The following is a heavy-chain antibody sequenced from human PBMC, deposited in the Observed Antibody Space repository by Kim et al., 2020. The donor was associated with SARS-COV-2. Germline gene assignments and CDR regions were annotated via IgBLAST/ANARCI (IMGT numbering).Heavy chain of an antibody. CDR3: AREGGTAMAFDY. J-gene: IGHJ4*02. D-gene: IGHD5-18*01. Sequence: ASVKVSCKASGYSFTSYYMHWVRQAPGQGLEWMGIINPSGGSTSYAQKLQGRVTMTRDTSTSTVYMELSSLRSEDTAVYYCAREGGTAMAFDYWGQGTLVTVSS. V-gene: IGHV1-46*01. CDR1: GYSFTSYY. CDR2: INPSGGST.